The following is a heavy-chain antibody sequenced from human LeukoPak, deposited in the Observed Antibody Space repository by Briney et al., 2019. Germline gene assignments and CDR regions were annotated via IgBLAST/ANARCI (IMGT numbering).Heavy chain of an antibody. Sequence: PSETLSLTCTVSGASISTDSWSWLRQAPGKGLEWIGYIDHTGGTYYSPSLKGRVSISVDDSKSQFSLRLSSVTAADTATYYCARFYYSGSGSQPESFEYRGRGTLVTVSS. J-gene: IGHJ4*02. CDR2: IDHTGGT. V-gene: IGHV4-4*09. CDR3: ARFYYSGSGSQPESFEY. CDR1: GASISTDS. D-gene: IGHD3-10*01.